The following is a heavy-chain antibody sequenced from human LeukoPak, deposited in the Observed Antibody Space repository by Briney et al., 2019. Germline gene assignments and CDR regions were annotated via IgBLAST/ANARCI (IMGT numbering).Heavy chain of an antibody. V-gene: IGHV3-23*01. CDR1: GFTFSDYY. D-gene: IGHD6-13*01. Sequence: GGSLRLSCAASGFTFSDYYMSWIRQAPGMGLEWVSGISGSDGTTNYADSVKGRFTVSRDNSKNTLYLQMNSLRGEETAVYYCAKGLSSSTWADFDYWGQGTLVTVSS. J-gene: IGHJ4*02. CDR3: AKGLSSSTWADFDY. CDR2: ISGSDGTT.